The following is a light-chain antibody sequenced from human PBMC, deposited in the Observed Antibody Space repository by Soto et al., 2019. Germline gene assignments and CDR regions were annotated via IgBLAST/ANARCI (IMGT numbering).Light chain of an antibody. CDR2: DDN. V-gene: IGLV1-51*01. J-gene: IGLJ1*01. CDR1: SSNIGGNS. Sequence: HSVLTQPPSVSAAPGQKGTISCSGSSSNIGGNSVSWYQQLPGTAPKLLIYDDNQRPSGSPDRFSGSKYGTSATLGITGFQTGDEADYYCGSWDSSLSAYVFGTGTKVTVL. CDR3: GSWDSSLSAYV.